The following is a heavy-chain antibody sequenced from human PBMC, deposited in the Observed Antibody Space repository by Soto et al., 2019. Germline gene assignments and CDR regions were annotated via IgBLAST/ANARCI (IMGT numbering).Heavy chain of an antibody. V-gene: IGHV3-23*01. CDR3: AKVGEYCSSTSCYWVQLWLRPISFDY. CDR2: ISGSGGST. CDR1: GFTFSSYA. D-gene: IGHD2-2*01. J-gene: IGHJ4*02. Sequence: PGGSLRLSCAASGFTFSSYAMSWVRQAPGKGLEWVSAISGSGGSTYYADSVKGRFTISRDNSKNTLYLQMNSLRAEDTAVYYCAKVGEYCSSTSCYWVQLWLRPISFDYWGQGTMVTVSS.